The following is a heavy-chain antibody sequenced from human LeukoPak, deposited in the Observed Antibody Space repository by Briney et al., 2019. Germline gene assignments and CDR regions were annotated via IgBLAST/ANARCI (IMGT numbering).Heavy chain of an antibody. CDR1: GGSFSGYY. V-gene: IGHV4-34*01. J-gene: IGHJ5*02. CDR3: ARDSSWYFSHNWFDP. D-gene: IGHD6-13*01. CDR2: INHSGST. Sequence: SETLSLTCAVYGGSFSGYYWSRIRQPPGKGLEWIGEINHSGSTNYNPSLKSRVTISVDTSKNQFSLKLSSVTAADTAVYYCARDSSWYFSHNWFDPWGQGTLVTVSS.